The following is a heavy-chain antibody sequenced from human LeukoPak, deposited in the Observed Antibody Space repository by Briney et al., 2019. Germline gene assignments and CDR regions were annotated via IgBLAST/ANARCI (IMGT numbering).Heavy chain of an antibody. CDR1: GGSFSGYY. Sequence: PSETLSLTCAVYGGSFSGYYWSWIRQPPGKGLEWIGEINHSGSTNYNPSPKSRVTISVDTSKNQFSLKLSSVTAADTAVYYCASANIVGATAIDCWGQGTLVTVSS. CDR3: ASANIVGATAIDC. D-gene: IGHD1-26*01. CDR2: INHSGST. J-gene: IGHJ4*02. V-gene: IGHV4-34*01.